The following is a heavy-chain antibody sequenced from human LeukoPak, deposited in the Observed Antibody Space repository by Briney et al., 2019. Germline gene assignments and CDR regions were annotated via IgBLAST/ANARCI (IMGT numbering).Heavy chain of an antibody. CDR3: ASQSGSYHDAFDI. V-gene: IGHV3-33*01. CDR1: GFTFSSYG. Sequence: PGGSLRLSRAASGFTFSSYGMHWVRQAPGKGLEWVAVIWYDGSNKYYADSVKGRFTISRDNSKNTLYLQMNSLRAEDTAVYYCASQSGSYHDAFDIWGQGTMVTVSS. J-gene: IGHJ3*02. D-gene: IGHD1-26*01. CDR2: IWYDGSNK.